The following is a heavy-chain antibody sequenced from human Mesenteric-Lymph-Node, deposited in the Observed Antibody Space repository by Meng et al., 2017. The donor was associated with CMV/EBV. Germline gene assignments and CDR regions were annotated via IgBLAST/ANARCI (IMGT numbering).Heavy chain of an antibody. CDR2: INAGNGNT. J-gene: IGHJ4*02. CDR1: GYTFTSYA. V-gene: IGHV1-3*01. D-gene: IGHD4/OR15-4a*01. CDR3: ARSSTVVLFDY. Sequence: SCKASGYTFTSYAMHWVRQAPGQRLEWMGWINAGNGNTKYSQKFQGRVTITRDTSASTAYMELSSLRSEDTAVYYCARSSTVVLFDYWGQGTLVTVSS.